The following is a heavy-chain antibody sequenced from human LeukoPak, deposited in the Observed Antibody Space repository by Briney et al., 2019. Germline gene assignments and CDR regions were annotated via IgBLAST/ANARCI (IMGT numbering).Heavy chain of an antibody. CDR3: ARSADSRGYDFLDY. Sequence: ASVKVSCKAIDYSFRSFGISWVRQAPGQGLEWMGWIKNSNGHTQYAQKFQGRITMTTDTSTTTAYMEMRRLRSDDTAVYYCARSADSRGYDFLDYWGQGSPVTVSS. CDR2: IKNSNGHT. V-gene: IGHV1-18*01. D-gene: IGHD3-22*01. CDR1: DYSFRSFG. J-gene: IGHJ4*02.